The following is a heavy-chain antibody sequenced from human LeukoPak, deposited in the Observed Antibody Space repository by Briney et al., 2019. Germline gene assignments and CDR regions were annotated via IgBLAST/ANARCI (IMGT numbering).Heavy chain of an antibody. Sequence: GGSLRLSCAASGFTFSGHWTSWVRQAPGKGLEWVANINQGGSDKYYVDSVKGRFTISRDNANNLLYLQMNSLRGEDTAVYYCTRDRSRAEDDWGQGTLVTASS. D-gene: IGHD1-14*01. CDR1: GFTFSGHW. CDR3: TRDRSRAEDD. CDR2: INQGGSDK. V-gene: IGHV3-7*01. J-gene: IGHJ4*02.